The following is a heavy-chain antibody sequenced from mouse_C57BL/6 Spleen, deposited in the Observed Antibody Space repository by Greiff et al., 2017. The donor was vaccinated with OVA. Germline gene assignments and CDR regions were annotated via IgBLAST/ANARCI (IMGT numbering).Heavy chain of an antibody. CDR1: GYSITSGYY. D-gene: IGHD1-1*01. J-gene: IGHJ4*01. Sequence: EVKLMESGPGLVKPSQSLSLTCSVTGYSITSGYYWNWIRQFPGNKLEWMGYISYDGSNNYNPSLKNRISITRDTSKNQFFLKLNSVTTEDTATYYCARDSGSSYWYAMDYWGQGTSVTVSS. CDR2: ISYDGSN. CDR3: ARDSGSSYWYAMDY. V-gene: IGHV3-6*01.